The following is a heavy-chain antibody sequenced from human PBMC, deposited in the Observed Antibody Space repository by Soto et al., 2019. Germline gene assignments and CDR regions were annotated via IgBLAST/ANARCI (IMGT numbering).Heavy chain of an antibody. J-gene: IGHJ4*02. V-gene: IGHV3-30*18. Sequence: GGSLRLSCAASGFTFSSYGMHWVRQAPGKGLEWVAVISYDGSNKYYADSVKGRFTISRDNSKNTLYLQMNSLRAEDTAVYYCAKRRSGWYRDFDYWGQGTLVTVSS. CDR3: AKRRSGWYRDFDY. CDR1: GFTFSSYG. D-gene: IGHD6-19*01. CDR2: ISYDGSNK.